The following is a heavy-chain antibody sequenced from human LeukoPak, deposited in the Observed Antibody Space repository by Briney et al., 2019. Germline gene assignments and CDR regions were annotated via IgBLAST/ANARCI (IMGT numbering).Heavy chain of an antibody. J-gene: IGHJ4*02. CDR3: APDHGTMVRGASGFDY. CDR2: IYYSGST. CDR1: GGSISSYY. V-gene: IGHV4-59*01. Sequence: SETLSLTCTVSGGSISSYYWSWIRQPPGKGLQWIGYIYYSGSTNYNPSLKSRVTISVDTSKNQFSLKLSSVTAADTAVYYCAPDHGTMVRGASGFDYWGQGTLVTVSS. D-gene: IGHD3-10*01.